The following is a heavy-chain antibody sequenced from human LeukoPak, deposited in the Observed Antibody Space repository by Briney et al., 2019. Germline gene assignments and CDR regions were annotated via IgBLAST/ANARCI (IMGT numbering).Heavy chain of an antibody. Sequence: PSENLSLTCTVSGGSVSSGGHYWNWIRQHPGKVLEWIGYIYYSGSTYYNPSLKSRVTISVDTSKNQFSLKLSSVTAADTAVYYCSRDNRDDYYDSSGYFGAFDIWGQGTMVTVSS. V-gene: IGHV4-31*03. CDR3: SRDNRDDYYDSSGYFGAFDI. CDR2: IYYSGST. D-gene: IGHD3-22*01. CDR1: GGSVSSGGHY. J-gene: IGHJ3*02.